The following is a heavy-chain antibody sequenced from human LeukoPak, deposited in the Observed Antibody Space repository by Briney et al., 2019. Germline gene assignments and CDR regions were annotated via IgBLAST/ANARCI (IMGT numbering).Heavy chain of an antibody. V-gene: IGHV3-64*01. J-gene: IGHJ1*01. D-gene: IGHD6-19*01. CDR2: ISKNGRNT. Sequence: GGSLRLSCAASGFTFGSYSMHWVRQAPGKGLEFVSAISKNGRNTYYGNSMKGRFTISRDISKNTLYLQMGSLRPEDMAVYYCARVDSGSACASWGQGILVTVSS. CDR3: ARVDSGSACAS. CDR1: GFTFGSYS.